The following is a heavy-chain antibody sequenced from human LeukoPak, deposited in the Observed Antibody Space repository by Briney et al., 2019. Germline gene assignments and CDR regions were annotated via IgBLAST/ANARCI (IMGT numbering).Heavy chain of an antibody. J-gene: IGHJ4*02. CDR3: ARVNSWYGYGYEDY. CDR1: GFTFSSYS. D-gene: IGHD5-18*01. V-gene: IGHV3-21*01. CDR2: ISSSSYI. Sequence: GGSLRLSCAASGFTFSSYSMNWVRQAPGKGLEWVSSISSSSYIYYADSVKGRFTISRDNAKNSLYLQMNSLRAEDTAVYYCARVNSWYGYGYEDYWGQGTLVTVSS.